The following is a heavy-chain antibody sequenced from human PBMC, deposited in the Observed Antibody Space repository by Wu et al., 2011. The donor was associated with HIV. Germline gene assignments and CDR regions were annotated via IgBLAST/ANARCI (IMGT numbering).Heavy chain of an antibody. J-gene: IGHJ3*02. CDR3: ARAVSSESKTLGDAFDI. Sequence: VKVSCTASGGAFSSYAISWVRQAPGQGLEWMGGIIPMFGTANYAQKFQGRVTMTRNTSISTAYMELSSLRSEDTAVYYCARAVSSESKTLGDAFDIWGQGTMLTVSS. CDR2: IIPMFGTA. V-gene: IGHV1-69*05. D-gene: IGHD3-10*01. CDR1: GGAFSSYA.